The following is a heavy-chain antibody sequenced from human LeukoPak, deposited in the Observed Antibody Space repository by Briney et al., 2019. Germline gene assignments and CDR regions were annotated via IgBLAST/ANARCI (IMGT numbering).Heavy chain of an antibody. Sequence: SVKVSCKASGGTFSSYAFSWVRQAPGQGLEWMGGIIPIVGTTNYAQMFQGRVTITADESTSTAYMELSSLRSEDTAVYYCARGGYYYDSSGYSHPPDYWGQGTLVTVSA. CDR3: ARGGYYYDSSGYSHPPDY. CDR1: GGTFSSYA. CDR2: IIPIVGTT. V-gene: IGHV1-69*13. D-gene: IGHD3-22*01. J-gene: IGHJ4*02.